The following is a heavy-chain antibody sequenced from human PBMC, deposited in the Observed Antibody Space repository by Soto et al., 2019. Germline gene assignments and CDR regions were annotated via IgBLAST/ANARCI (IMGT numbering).Heavy chain of an antibody. CDR1: GFTFSDFD. V-gene: IGHV3-21*01. CDR2: ITRKRVYE. Sequence: EVQLVESGGGLVKPGGSLRLSCAVSGFTFSDFDMSWVRQAPGKGLEWVSSITRKRVYEYYADSLKGRFTISRDNAKSSLYLQMNSLRADDTAVYYCARDLSGGNYYYHGLDVWGQGTTVTVSS. D-gene: IGHD1-26*01. J-gene: IGHJ6*02. CDR3: ARDLSGGNYYYHGLDV.